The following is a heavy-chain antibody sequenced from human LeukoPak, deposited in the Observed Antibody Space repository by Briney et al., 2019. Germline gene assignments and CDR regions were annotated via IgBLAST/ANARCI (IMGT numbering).Heavy chain of an antibody. J-gene: IGHJ4*02. CDR2: INHSGST. D-gene: IGHD3-3*01. CDR3: ARATHYDFWSGYYPFDY. V-gene: IGHV4-34*01. CDR1: GGSFSGYY. Sequence: SETLSLTCAVYGGSFSGYYWSWIRQPPGKGLEWIGEINHSGSTNYNPSLKSRVTISVDTSKNQFSLKLSSVTAAGTAVYYCARATHYDFWSGYYPFDYWGQGTLVTVSS.